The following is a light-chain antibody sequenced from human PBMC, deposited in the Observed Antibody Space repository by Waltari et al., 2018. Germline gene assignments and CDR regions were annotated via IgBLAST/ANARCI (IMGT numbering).Light chain of an antibody. J-gene: IGLJ1*01. V-gene: IGLV2-14*01. Sequence: QSALTQSASVSGSPGQSITISCTGSHTDVGASNHVSCNQQHPGKVPKVVIFDVSSRPSGVSHRFSGSKSGNTASLAISGLEPEDEADYYCGSYTTSNTHVFGTGTRVSVL. CDR3: GSYTTSNTHV. CDR1: HTDVGASNH. CDR2: DVS.